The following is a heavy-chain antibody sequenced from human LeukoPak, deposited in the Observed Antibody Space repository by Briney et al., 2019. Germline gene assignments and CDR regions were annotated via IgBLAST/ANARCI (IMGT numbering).Heavy chain of an antibody. CDR2: ISGSGSDT. J-gene: IGHJ4*02. D-gene: IGHD6-13*01. CDR3: ARVGSIAAAGTPDY. V-gene: IGHV3-11*06. CDR1: GFFFSDYY. Sequence: PGGSLRLSCAASGFFFSDYYMTWIRQAPGKGLEWLSYISGSGSDTNYADSVKGRFTTSRDNAKNSLYLQMNSLRAEDTAVYYCARVGSIAAAGTPDYWGQGTLVTVSS.